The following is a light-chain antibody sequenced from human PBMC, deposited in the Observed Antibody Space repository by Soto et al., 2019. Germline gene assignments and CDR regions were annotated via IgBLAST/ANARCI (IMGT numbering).Light chain of an antibody. CDR3: QQYNSCPFT. CDR2: DAS. CDR1: QSISSW. V-gene: IGKV1-5*01. J-gene: IGKJ3*01. Sequence: DIQMTQSPSTLSASVGDRVTITCRASQSISSWLAWYQQKPGKAPKLLIYDASSLESGVPSRFSGSGSGTEVTLTISSLQPDDFATYYCQQYNSCPFTFGPGTKVDIK.